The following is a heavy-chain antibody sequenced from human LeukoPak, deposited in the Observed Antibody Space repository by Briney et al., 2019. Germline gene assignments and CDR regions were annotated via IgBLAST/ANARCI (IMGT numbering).Heavy chain of an antibody. CDR2: MYDSGST. D-gene: IGHD3-9*01. CDR1: GFTFSSYA. V-gene: IGHV4-39*07. Sequence: GSLGLSCAASGFTFSSYAMHWVRQALGKGLEWIGSMYDSGSTYYNPSLKSRVTISVDKSKNQVSLKLSSVTAADTAVYYCARVHNDILTDDSLGDKFDYWGQGTLVTVSS. J-gene: IGHJ4*02. CDR3: ARVHNDILTDDSLGDKFDY.